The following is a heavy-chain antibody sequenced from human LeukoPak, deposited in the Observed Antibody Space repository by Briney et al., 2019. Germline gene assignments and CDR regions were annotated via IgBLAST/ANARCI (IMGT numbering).Heavy chain of an antibody. V-gene: IGHV4-59*08. D-gene: IGHD3-22*01. J-gene: IGHJ4*02. CDR3: ARHVHASMIVVILSDYFDY. Sequence: SETLSLTCTVSGGSISPYYWSWIRQPPGKGLEWIGYIYYSGSTNYNPSLKSRVTISVDTSKNQFSLRLTSVTAADTAVYYCARHVHASMIVVILSDYFDYWGRGTLVSVSS. CDR2: IYYSGST. CDR1: GGSISPYY.